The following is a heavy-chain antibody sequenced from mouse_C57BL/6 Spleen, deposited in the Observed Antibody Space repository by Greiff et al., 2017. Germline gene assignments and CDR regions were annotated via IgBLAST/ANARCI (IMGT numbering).Heavy chain of an antibody. J-gene: IGHJ3*01. V-gene: IGHV1-7*01. D-gene: IGHD1-1*02. CDR2: INPGSGYT. CDR1: GYTFTSYW. CDR3: TRSREYPMDY. Sequence: QVQLQQSGAELAKPGASVKLSCKASGYTFTSYWMHWVKQRPGQGLEWIGNINPGSGYTKYNQKFKDKATLTADKSSSTDYMQLSSLTYEDSAVYYGTRSREYPMDYWGQGTPVTVSA.